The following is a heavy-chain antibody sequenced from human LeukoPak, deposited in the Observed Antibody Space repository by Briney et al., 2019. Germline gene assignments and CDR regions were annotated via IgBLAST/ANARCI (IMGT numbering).Heavy chain of an antibody. CDR1: GVSISSGGYY. D-gene: IGHD4-23*01. Sequence: PSETLSLTCTVSGVSISSGGYYWSWSRQHPGKGLEWIGYIYYSGSTYYNPSLKSRVTISVDTSKNQFSLKLSSVTAADTAVYYCARGMVYGGYFDYWGQGTLVTVSS. J-gene: IGHJ4*02. CDR3: ARGMVYGGYFDY. CDR2: IYYSGST. V-gene: IGHV4-31*03.